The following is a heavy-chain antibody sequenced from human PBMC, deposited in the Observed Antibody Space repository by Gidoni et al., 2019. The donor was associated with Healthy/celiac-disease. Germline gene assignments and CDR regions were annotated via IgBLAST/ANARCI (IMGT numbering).Heavy chain of an antibody. CDR3: ARGLIATRTFDY. V-gene: IGHV4-34*01. D-gene: IGHD6-6*01. J-gene: IGHJ4*02. CDR2: INHSGNT. CDR1: GGSFSAYF. Sequence: QVQLQQWGAGLLKPSETLSLTCTVYGGSFSAYFWTWIRQPPGKGLEWIREINHSGNTNYNPARKSRVTISVDMSKNQFSVKLSSVTAADTAVYYGARGLIATRTFDYWGQGTLVIVSS.